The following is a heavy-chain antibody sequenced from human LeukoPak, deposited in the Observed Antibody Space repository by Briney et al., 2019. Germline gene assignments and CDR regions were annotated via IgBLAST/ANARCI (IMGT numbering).Heavy chain of an antibody. D-gene: IGHD3-9*01. CDR2: INHSGST. CDR3: ARVNPGLRYFGY. Sequence: SETLSLTCAVYGGSFSGYYWSWIRQPPGKGLEWIGEINHSGSTHYNPSLKSRVTISVDTSKNQFSLKLSSVTAADTAVYYCARVNPGLRYFGYWGQGTLVTVSS. V-gene: IGHV4-34*01. CDR1: GGSFSGYY. J-gene: IGHJ4*02.